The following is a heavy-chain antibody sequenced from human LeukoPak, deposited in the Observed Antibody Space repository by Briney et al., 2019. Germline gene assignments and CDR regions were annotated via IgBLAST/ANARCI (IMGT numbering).Heavy chain of an antibody. J-gene: IGHJ5*02. V-gene: IGHV3-23*01. CDR3: ARDWVPGIAPANWFDP. Sequence: GGSLRLSCAASGITFSSYGMSWVRQAPGKGLEWVSGISGSGGSTDYADSVKGRFTISRDNSKNTLYLQMNSLRAEDTAVYYCARDWVPGIAPANWFDPWGQGTLVTVSS. D-gene: IGHD6-13*01. CDR2: ISGSGGST. CDR1: GITFSSYG.